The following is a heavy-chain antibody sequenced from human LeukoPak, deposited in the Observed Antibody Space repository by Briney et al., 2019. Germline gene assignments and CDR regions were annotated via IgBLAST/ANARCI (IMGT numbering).Heavy chain of an antibody. CDR1: GYSIGSGYY. V-gene: IGHV4-38-2*01. CDR3: ATSPYDFWSGYPTRFDY. J-gene: IGHJ4*02. CDR2: IYHSGST. D-gene: IGHD3-3*01. Sequence: TSETLSLTCAVSGYSIGSGYYWGWIRQPPGKGLEWIGSIYHSGSTYYNPSLKSRVTISVDTSKNQFSLKLSSVTAADTAVYYCATSPYDFWSGYPTRFDYWGQGTLVTVSS.